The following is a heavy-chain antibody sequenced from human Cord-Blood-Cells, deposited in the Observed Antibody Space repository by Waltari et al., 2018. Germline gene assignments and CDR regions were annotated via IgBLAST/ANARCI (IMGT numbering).Heavy chain of an antibody. V-gene: IGHV3-7*01. CDR1: GFTFSSYW. Sequence: EVQLVESGGGLVQPGGSLRLSCAASGFTFSSYWMSWVRQAPGKGREWVANIKQDGSEKYYVDAVKGRFTISRDNAKNSLYLQMNSLRAEDTAVYYCARERSVTVFDYWGQGTLVTVSS. J-gene: IGHJ4*02. CDR2: IKQDGSEK. D-gene: IGHD3-3*01. CDR3: ARERSVTVFDY.